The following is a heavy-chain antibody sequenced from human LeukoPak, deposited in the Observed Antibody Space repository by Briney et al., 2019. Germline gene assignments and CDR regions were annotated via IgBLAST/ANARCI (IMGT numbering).Heavy chain of an antibody. V-gene: IGHV1-2*02. CDR2: INPNNGVA. J-gene: IGHJ4*02. CDR3: ARDGSFDY. Sequence: ASVKVSCKASGYTFTSYGISWVRQAPGQGLEWMGWINPNNGVAKYAQKFQGRVTLTRDTSITTAYMEMNRLGSDDTAVFYCARDGSFDYWGQGTLVTVSS. CDR1: GYTFTSYG. D-gene: IGHD5-12*01.